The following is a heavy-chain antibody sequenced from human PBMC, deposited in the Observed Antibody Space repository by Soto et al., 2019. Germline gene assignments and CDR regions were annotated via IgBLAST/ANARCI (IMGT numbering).Heavy chain of an antibody. CDR2: ISYDGSNK. CDR1: GFTFSSYA. CDR3: ARDNGKHWNDLLG. J-gene: IGHJ4*02. Sequence: GGSLRLSCAASGFTFSSYAMHWVRQAPGKGLEWVAVISYDGSNKYYADSVKGRFTISRDNSKNTLYLQMNSLRAEDTAVYYCARDNGKHWNDLLGWGQGTLVTVSS. D-gene: IGHD1-1*01. V-gene: IGHV3-30-3*01.